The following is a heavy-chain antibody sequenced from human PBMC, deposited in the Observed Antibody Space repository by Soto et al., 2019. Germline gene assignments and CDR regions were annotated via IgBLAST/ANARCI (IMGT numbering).Heavy chain of an antibody. V-gene: IGHV5-51*01. CDR1: GHLFNNHW. Sequence: EQLEQSGAEVKKPGESLKISCKGPGHLFNNHWIGWVRQTPGNGLEWMGLIFTRDSETKTSPSFQGHVSFSVDNSINTVYLQWTSLKTTDTGIYFCARGYFDSGHGYDLWGQGTLVTVSS. CDR3: ARGYFDSGHGYDL. J-gene: IGHJ5*02. CDR2: IFTRDSET. D-gene: IGHD3-10*01.